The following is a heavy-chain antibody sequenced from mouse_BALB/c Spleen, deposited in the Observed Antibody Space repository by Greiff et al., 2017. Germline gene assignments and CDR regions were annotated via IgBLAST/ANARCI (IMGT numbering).Heavy chain of an antibody. CDR2: INPSNGRT. D-gene: IGHD1-2*01. CDR1: GYTFTSYW. J-gene: IGHJ1*01. CDR3: ARRGSGLRPPFDV. V-gene: IGHV1S81*02. Sequence: QVHVKQPGAELVKPGASVKLSCKASGYTFTSYWMHWVKQRPGQGLEWIGEINPSNGRTNYNEKFKSKATLTVDKSSSTAYMQLSSLTSEDSAVYYCARRGSGLRPPFDVWGAGTTVTVSS.